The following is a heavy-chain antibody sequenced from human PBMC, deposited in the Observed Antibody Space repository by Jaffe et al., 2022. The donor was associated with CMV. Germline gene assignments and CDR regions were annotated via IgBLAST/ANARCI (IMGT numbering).Heavy chain of an antibody. CDR1: GFTFSSYG. J-gene: IGHJ4*02. CDR2: IWYDGSNK. Sequence: QVQLVESGGGVVQPGRSLRLSCAASGFTFSSYGMHWVRQAPGKGLEWVAVIWYDGSNKYYADSVKGRFTISRDNSKNTLYLQMNSLRAEDTAVYYCARGELAYCGGDCYSLGGDIDYWGQGTLVTVSS. V-gene: IGHV3-33*08. D-gene: IGHD2-21*02. CDR3: ARGELAYCGGDCYSLGGDIDY.